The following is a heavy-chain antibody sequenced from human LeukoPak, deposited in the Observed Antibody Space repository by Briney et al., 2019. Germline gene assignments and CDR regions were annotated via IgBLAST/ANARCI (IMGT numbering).Heavy chain of an antibody. J-gene: IGHJ4*02. D-gene: IGHD3-10*01. CDR3: ARWAGAGDYFDY. Sequence: SLKVSCKASVGTLSSYAISWVRQAPGQGLEWMGGIIPIFGTANYAQKYQGRVTITTDESMSTAYRELSSLRSEDTAVYSCARWAGAGDYFDYWGQGTLVTVSS. V-gene: IGHV1-69*05. CDR2: IIPIFGTA. CDR1: VGTLSSYA.